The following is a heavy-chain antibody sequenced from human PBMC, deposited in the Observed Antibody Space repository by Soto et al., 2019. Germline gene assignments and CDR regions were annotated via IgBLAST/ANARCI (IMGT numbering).Heavy chain of an antibody. D-gene: IGHD1-1*01. CDR3: AKEELDSTDPSVCALCRGNVDS. J-gene: IGHJ4*02. CDR1: GFTFTNYA. CDR2: ISGSGRYT. Sequence: EVHLLESGGGLVQPGGSLRLSCAPSGFTFTNYAMSWVRQVPGKGLEWVSSISGSGRYTYYADSVKGRFTISRDNSKNTLYLQMNSLRAEDTAVYYCAKEELDSTDPSVCALCRGNVDSCGQGTLVTVSS. V-gene: IGHV3-23*01.